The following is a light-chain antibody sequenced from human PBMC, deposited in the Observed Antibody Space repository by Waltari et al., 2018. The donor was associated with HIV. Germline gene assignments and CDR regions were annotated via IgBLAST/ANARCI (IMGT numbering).Light chain of an antibody. CDR3: QSYVSSVNVV. Sequence: QSVLTQPPSVSGAPGQTVTIPCTGRSPHIGAAYDVHWYQQVPGTAPKLLIYANTNRPSGVPDRFSGSKSGTSASLAISGLQTEDEADYYCQSYVSSVNVVFGGGTRVTVL. J-gene: IGLJ3*02. CDR2: ANT. CDR1: SPHIGAAYD. V-gene: IGLV1-40*01.